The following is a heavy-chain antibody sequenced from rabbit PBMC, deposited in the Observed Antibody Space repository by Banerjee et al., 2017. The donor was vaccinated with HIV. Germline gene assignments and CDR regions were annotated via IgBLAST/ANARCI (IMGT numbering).Heavy chain of an antibody. CDR2: IYPDYGNT. CDR3: ARVASSSGYRYYGMDL. CDR1: GIDFSSYG. J-gene: IGHJ6*01. V-gene: IGHV1S47*01. Sequence: CKASGIDFSSYGISWVRQAPGKGLEWIAYIYPDYGNTDYASWVNGRFTISLDNAQKTVFLQMTSLTAADTATYFCARVASSSGYRYYGMDLWGQGTLVTVS. D-gene: IGHD1-1*01.